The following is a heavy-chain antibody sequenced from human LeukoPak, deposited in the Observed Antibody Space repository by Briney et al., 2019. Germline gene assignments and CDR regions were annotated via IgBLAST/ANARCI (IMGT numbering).Heavy chain of an antibody. CDR1: GFTFNDYT. CDR3: AKDHYYGSGSYSRWVYFDY. V-gene: IGHV3-43*01. J-gene: IGHJ4*02. D-gene: IGHD3-10*01. CDR2: ISWDGGST. Sequence: GGSLRLSCAASGFTFNDYTMHWVRQAPGKGLEWVSLISWDGGSTYYADSVKGRFTISRDNSKNSLYLQMNSLRTEDTALYFCAKDHYYGSGSYSRWVYFDYWGQGTLVTVSS.